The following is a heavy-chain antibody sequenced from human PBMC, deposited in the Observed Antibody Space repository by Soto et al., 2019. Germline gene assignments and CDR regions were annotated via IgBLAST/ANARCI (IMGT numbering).Heavy chain of an antibody. CDR2: IFFTGST. Sequence: SETLSLTCTVSGGSVSTGNYNWSWVRQTPGKVLEWIGNIFFTGSTRYNPSLTSRVTISVDTSNNQFSLELRSVTAADTAVYYCARDGHGMDVWGQGTTVTVSS. CDR1: GGSVSTGNYN. V-gene: IGHV4-61*01. J-gene: IGHJ6*02. CDR3: ARDGHGMDV.